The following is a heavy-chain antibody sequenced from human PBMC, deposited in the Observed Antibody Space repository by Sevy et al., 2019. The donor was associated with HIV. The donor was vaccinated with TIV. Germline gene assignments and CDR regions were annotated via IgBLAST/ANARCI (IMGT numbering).Heavy chain of an antibody. V-gene: IGHV3-15*01. CDR3: TTGLYFWSGYSHGFDY. Sequence: GGSLRLSCAASGFTFSNAWMSWVRQAPGKGLEWVGRIKSKTDGGPTDYAAPVKGRFTISRDDSKNTLYLQMNSLKTEDTAVYYCTTGLYFWSGYSHGFDYWGQGTLVTVSS. CDR2: IKSKTDGGPT. CDR1: GFTFSNAW. D-gene: IGHD3-3*01. J-gene: IGHJ4*02.